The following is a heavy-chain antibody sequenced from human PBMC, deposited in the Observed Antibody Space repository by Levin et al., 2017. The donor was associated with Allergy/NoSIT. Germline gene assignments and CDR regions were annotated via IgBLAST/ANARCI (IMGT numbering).Heavy chain of an antibody. CDR3: ARLDYGLLWFGELLSSDGSAFDI. J-gene: IGHJ3*02. V-gene: IGHV3-30-3*01. CDR1: GFTFSNYA. D-gene: IGHD3-10*01. CDR2: ISYDGSNK. Sequence: GGSLRLSCAASGFTFSNYAMHWVRQAPGKGLEWVAVISYDGSNKYYADSVKGRFTISRDNSKNTLYLQMNSLRPEDTAVYYCARLDYGLLWFGELLSSDGSAFDIWGQGTMVTVSS.